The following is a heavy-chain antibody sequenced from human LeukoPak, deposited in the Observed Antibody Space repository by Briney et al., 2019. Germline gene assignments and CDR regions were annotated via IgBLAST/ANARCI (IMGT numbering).Heavy chain of an antibody. CDR3: ATEYGSGSYDAFDI. D-gene: IGHD3-10*01. Sequence: GASVKVSCKVSGYTLTELSMHWVRQAPGKGLEWMGGFDPEDGETIYGQKFQGRVTMTEDTSTDTAYMELSSLRSEDTAVYYCATEYGSGSYDAFDIWGQGTMVTVSS. CDR2: FDPEDGET. CDR1: GYTLTELS. V-gene: IGHV1-24*01. J-gene: IGHJ3*02.